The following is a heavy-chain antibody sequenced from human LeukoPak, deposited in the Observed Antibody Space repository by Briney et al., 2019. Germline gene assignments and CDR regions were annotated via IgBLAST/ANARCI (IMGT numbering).Heavy chain of an antibody. CDR3: ARAGGMDDH. V-gene: IGHV4-30-4*01. D-gene: IGHD1-14*01. CDR2: IYYSGST. Sequence: SETLSLTCTVSGGSISSGDYFWSWIRQPPGKGLEWIGYIYYSGSTYYNPSLKSRVTISVDTSKNQFSLRLSSVTAADTAVYYCARAGGMDDHWGQGTLDTVSS. J-gene: IGHJ4*02. CDR1: GGSISSGDYF.